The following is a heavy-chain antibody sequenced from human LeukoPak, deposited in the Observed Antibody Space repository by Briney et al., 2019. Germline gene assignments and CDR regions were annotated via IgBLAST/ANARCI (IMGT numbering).Heavy chain of an antibody. J-gene: IGHJ6*04. CDR3: ARAGGHDMWIGDPYYHGRYV. V-gene: IGHV1-69*13. D-gene: IGHD3-3*01. CDR2: IVPIYGTA. CDR1: GGTLSNYA. Sequence: ASVKVSCKASGGTLSNYAISWVRQAPGQGLEWMGGIVPIYGTANYAQKFQGRVTITADESTSTAYMELSSLRSEDTAVYYCARAGGHDMWIGDPYYHGRYVWGKGTTFTVSS.